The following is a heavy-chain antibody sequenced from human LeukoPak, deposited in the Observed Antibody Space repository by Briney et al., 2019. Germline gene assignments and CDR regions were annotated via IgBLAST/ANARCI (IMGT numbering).Heavy chain of an antibody. D-gene: IGHD2-21*01. CDR3: ARHGGSISDAFDI. CDR1: GGSISSSSYY. Sequence: TSETLSLTCTVSGGSISSSSYYWGWIRQPPGKGLEWIGSIYYSGSTYYNPSLKSRVTISVDTSKNQFSLKLSSVTAADTAVYYCARHGGSISDAFDIWGQGTMVTVSS. CDR2: IYYSGST. V-gene: IGHV4-39*01. J-gene: IGHJ3*02.